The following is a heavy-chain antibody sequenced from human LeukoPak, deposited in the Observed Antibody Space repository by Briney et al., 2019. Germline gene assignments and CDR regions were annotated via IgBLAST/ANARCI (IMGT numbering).Heavy chain of an antibody. J-gene: IGHJ5*02. CDR2: IYPGDSDT. V-gene: IGHV5-51*01. D-gene: IGHD3-3*01. CDR3: ARTLSYDFWSGYSRSHGWFDP. Sequence: GESLTISCQGSGYYFSNYWIGWVRQMPGKGLEWMGIIYPGDSDTRYSPSFQGQVTISADKSISTAYLQWSSLKASDTAMYYCARTLSYDFWSGYSRSHGWFDPWGQGTLVTVSS. CDR1: GYYFSNYW.